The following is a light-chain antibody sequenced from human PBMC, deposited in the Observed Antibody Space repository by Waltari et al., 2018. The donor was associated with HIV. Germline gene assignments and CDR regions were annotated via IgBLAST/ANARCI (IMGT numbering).Light chain of an antibody. CDR2: KDS. CDR3: YSSADIPYV. CDR1: VVAKKN. Sequence: SHELTQPPSVSVSPGQTARITCSGDVVAKKNVRWFQQKPGQAPVLVVYKDSQRASGIPERFSGSSSGTTATLIISGAQVEDEADYYCYSSADIPYVSGIGTKVTVL. J-gene: IGLJ1*01. V-gene: IGLV3-27*01.